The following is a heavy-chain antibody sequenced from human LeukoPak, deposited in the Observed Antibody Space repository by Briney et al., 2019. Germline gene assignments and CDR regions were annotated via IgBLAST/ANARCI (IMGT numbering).Heavy chain of an antibody. CDR1: GFSFGDYA. CDR3: ARAPISGSYSQYFYMDV. J-gene: IGHJ6*03. V-gene: IGHV3-9*01. CDR2: ITWNSDIK. D-gene: IGHD3-10*01. Sequence: GGSLRLSCAAYGFSFGDYAMHWVRQAPGKGLEWVSGITWNSDIKAYADAVKGRFTVSRDNAKNSLYLQMNSLRSDNTALYYCARAPISGSYSQYFYMDVWGKGTTVTISS.